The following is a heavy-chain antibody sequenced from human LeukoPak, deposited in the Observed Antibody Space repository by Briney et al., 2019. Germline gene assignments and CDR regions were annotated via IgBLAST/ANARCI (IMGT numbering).Heavy chain of an antibody. J-gene: IGHJ3*02. D-gene: IGHD2-15*01. Sequence: GGSLRLSCAASGFTFGDYYMSWIRQAPGKGLEWVSYISSSGSTIYYADSVKGRFTISRDNAKNSLYLQMNSLRAEDTAVYYCARDSLLRKRSDAFDIWGQGTMVTVSS. CDR2: ISSSGSTI. V-gene: IGHV3-11*01. CDR1: GFTFGDYY. CDR3: ARDSLLRKRSDAFDI.